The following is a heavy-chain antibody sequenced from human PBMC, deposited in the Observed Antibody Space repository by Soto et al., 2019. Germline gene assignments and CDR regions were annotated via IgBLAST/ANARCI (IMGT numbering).Heavy chain of an antibody. V-gene: IGHV3-53*01. CDR1: WFTVSSNY. CDR3: ARHGLGSSSSEIDY. J-gene: IGHJ4*02. CDR2: IYSGGST. Sequence: PGGSLRLSCAASWFTVSSNYMSWVRQAPGKGLEWVSVIYSGGSTYYADSVKGRFTISRDNSKNTLYLQMNSLRAEDTAVYYCARHGLGSSSSEIDYWGQGTLVTVS. D-gene: IGHD6-6*01.